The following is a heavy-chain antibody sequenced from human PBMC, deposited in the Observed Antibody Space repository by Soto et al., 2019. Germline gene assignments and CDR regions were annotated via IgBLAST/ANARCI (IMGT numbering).Heavy chain of an antibody. J-gene: IGHJ3*01. Sequence: GGSLRLSCAASGFTFRNYGMNWVRQAPGKGLEWVSYIGLGRSTKYYADSVEGRFTISRDNAKNSLYLQMNSLRADDTAVYYCARDQLYYNDISGRPLDAFDVWGQGTMVTVSS. V-gene: IGHV3-48*01. D-gene: IGHD3-22*01. CDR3: ARDQLYYNDISGRPLDAFDV. CDR1: GFTFRNYG. CDR2: IGLGRSTK.